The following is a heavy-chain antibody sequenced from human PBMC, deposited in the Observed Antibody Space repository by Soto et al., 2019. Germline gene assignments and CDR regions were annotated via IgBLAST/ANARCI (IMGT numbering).Heavy chain of an antibody. CDR3: ARGSHYYDSSGYLKFDP. V-gene: IGHV3-74*01. J-gene: IGHJ5*02. CDR2: INSDGSST. D-gene: IGHD3-22*01. CDR1: GLTFSSYW. Sequence: GGSLRLSCAASGLTFSSYWMHWVRQAPGKGLVWVSRINSDGSSTSYADSVKGRFTISRDNAKNTLYLQMNSLRAEDTAVYYCARGSHYYDSSGYLKFDPWGQGTLVTVSS.